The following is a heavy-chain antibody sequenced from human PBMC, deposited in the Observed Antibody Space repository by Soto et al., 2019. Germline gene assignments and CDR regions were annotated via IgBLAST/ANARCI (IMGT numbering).Heavy chain of an antibody. D-gene: IGHD6-13*01. CDR1: GFTFSSYG. V-gene: IGHV3-30*18. CDR2: ISYDGSNK. CDR3: ANGRVAAAVDSPFDY. Sequence: QVQMVESGGGVVQPGRSLRLSCAASGFTFSSYGMHWVRQAPGKGLEWVAVISYDGSNKYYADSVKGRFTISRDNSKNTLYLQMNSLRAEDTAVYYCANGRVAAAVDSPFDYWGQGTLVTVSS. J-gene: IGHJ4*02.